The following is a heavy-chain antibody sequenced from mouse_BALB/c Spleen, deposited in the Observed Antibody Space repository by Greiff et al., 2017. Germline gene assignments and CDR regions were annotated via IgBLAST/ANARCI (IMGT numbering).Heavy chain of an antibody. CDR3: ARGGNRSPYAMDY. J-gene: IGHJ4*01. V-gene: IGHV3-8*02. CDR1: GDSITSGY. CDR2: ISYSGST. D-gene: IGHD2-14*01. Sequence: EVQLQESGPSLVKPSQTLSLTCSVTGDSITSGYWNWIRKFPGNKLEYMGYISYSGSTYYNPSLKSRISITRDTSKNQYYLQLNSVTTEDTATYYCARGGNRSPYAMDYWGQGTSVTVSS.